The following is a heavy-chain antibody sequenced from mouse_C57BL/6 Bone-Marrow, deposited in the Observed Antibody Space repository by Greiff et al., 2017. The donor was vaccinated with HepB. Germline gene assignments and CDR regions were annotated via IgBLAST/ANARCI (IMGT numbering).Heavy chain of an antibody. CDR2: IYPRSGNT. Sequence: VQLQQSGAELARPGASVKLSCKASGYSFTSYGISWVKQRTGQGLEWIGEIYPRSGNTYYNEKFKGKATLAADKSSSTADMVLRSLTSEDSAVYFCAREGALLLRFDYWGQGTTLTVSS. J-gene: IGHJ2*01. CDR3: AREGALLLRFDY. D-gene: IGHD1-1*01. V-gene: IGHV1-81*01. CDR1: GYSFTSYG.